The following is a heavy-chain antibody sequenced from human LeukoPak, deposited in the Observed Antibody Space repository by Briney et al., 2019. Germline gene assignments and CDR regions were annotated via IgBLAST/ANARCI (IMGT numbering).Heavy chain of an antibody. CDR1: GGSISSYY. J-gene: IGHJ5*02. V-gene: IGHV4-59*01. D-gene: IGHD1-1*01. CDR3: AREGTAGTYLNWFDP. CDR2: ISYSGST. Sequence: SETLSLTCTVSGGSISSYYWSWIRQPPGKGLEWIGYISYSGSTNFNPSLKNRVTISVDTSKNQFSLKLSSVTAADTAVYYCAREGTAGTYLNWFDPWGQGTLVTVSS.